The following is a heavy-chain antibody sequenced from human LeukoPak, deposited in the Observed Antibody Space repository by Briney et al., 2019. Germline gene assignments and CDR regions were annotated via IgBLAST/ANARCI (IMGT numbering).Heavy chain of an antibody. Sequence: ASETLSLTCTVSGGSISSSSYYWGWIRQPPGKGLEWIGSIYYSGSTYYNPSLKSRVTISVDTSKNQFSLKLSSVTAADTAVYYCARDRAGYYGSGSLEIAQSPQNGFDPWGQGTLVTVSS. J-gene: IGHJ5*02. CDR2: IYYSGST. CDR1: GGSISSSSYY. D-gene: IGHD3-10*01. CDR3: ARDRAGYYGSGSLEIAQSPQNGFDP. V-gene: IGHV4-39*07.